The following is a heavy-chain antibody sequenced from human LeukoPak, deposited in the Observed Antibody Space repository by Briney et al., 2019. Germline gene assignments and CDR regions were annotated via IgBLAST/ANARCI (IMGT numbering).Heavy chain of an antibody. J-gene: IGHJ3*02. Sequence: GGSLRLSCAASGFTVSSNYMSWVRQAPGKRLEWVANINQDGSEKYYVDSVKGRFTISRDNAKNSLFLQMNSLRAEDTAVYYCARVGSGNFLGAFDIWGQGTMVTVSS. CDR2: INQDGSEK. D-gene: IGHD1-26*01. V-gene: IGHV3-7*03. CDR1: GFTVSSNY. CDR3: ARVGSGNFLGAFDI.